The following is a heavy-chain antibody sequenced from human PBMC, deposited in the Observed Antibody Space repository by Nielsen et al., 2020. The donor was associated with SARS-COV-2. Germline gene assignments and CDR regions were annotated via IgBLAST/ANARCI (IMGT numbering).Heavy chain of an antibody. V-gene: IGHV1-18*04. CDR2: ISAYNGNT. CDR1: GYTFTSYG. D-gene: IGHD2-2*01. J-gene: IGHJ4*02. CDR3: ATGRIVPAATFDY. Sequence: ASVKVSCKASGYTFTSYGISWVRQAPGQGLEWMGWISAYNGNTNYAQKLQGRVTMTEDTSTDTAYMELSSLRSEDTAVYYCATGRIVPAATFDYWGQGTLVTVSS.